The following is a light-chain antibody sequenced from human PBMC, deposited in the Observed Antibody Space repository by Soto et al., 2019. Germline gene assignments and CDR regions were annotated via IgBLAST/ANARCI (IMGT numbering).Light chain of an antibody. CDR1: QGIGDT. CDR2: ATS. V-gene: IGKV3-20*01. Sequence: EVVMTQSPATLSVSPGEGATLSCRASQGIGDTLAWYQHKPGQTPRLLIYATSSRATGIPDRFSGGGSGTDFTLTINKLEPEDFAVYYCQQYGTSPRSITFGQGTRLEIK. J-gene: IGKJ5*01. CDR3: QQYGTSPRSIT.